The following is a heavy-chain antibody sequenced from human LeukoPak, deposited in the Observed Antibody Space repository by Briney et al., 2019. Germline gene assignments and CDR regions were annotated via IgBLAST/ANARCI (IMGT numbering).Heavy chain of an antibody. Sequence: GGSLRLSCAASGFTFSSYSMNWVRQAPGKGLEWVSSISSSSSYIYYADSVKDRFTISRDNAKNSLYLQMNSLRAEDTAVYYCAREVVYGDYPDYWGQGTLVTVSS. D-gene: IGHD4-17*01. J-gene: IGHJ4*02. CDR1: GFTFSSYS. V-gene: IGHV3-21*01. CDR2: ISSSSSYI. CDR3: AREVVYGDYPDY.